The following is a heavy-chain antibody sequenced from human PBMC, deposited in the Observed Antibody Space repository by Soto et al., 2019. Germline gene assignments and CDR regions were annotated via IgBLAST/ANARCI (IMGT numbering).Heavy chain of an antibody. D-gene: IGHD1-26*01. Sequence: GASVKVSCKTSGYTFTTYDMNWVRQAAGHGLEWMGWINPNSGGTNYAQKFQGRVTMTRDTSISTAYMELSRLRSDDTAVYYCARDADSGSYLDSLAFDIWGQGTMVTVSS. CDR2: INPNSGGT. V-gene: IGHV1-2*02. CDR1: GYTFTTYD. CDR3: ARDADSGSYLDSLAFDI. J-gene: IGHJ3*02.